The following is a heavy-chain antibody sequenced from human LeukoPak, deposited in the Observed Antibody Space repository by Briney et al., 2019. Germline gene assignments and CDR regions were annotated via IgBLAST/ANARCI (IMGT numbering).Heavy chain of an antibody. J-gene: IGHJ5*02. D-gene: IGHD3-3*01. CDR1: GGSISSYY. V-gene: IGHV4-59*12. Sequence: PSETLSLACTVSGGSISSYYWSWIRQPPGKGLEWIGYIYYSGSTNYNPSLKSRVTISVDTSKNQFSLKLSSVTAADTAVYYCARGVITIFGVVPRYNWFDPWGQGTLVTVSS. CDR3: ARGVITIFGVVPRYNWFDP. CDR2: IYYSGST.